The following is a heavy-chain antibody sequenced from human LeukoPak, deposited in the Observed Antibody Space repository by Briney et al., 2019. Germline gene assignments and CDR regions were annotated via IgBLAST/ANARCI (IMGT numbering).Heavy chain of an antibody. V-gene: IGHV3-72*01. J-gene: IGHJ4*02. D-gene: IGHD5-12*01. CDR3: TTLRVATIDY. CDR2: STNKLNSYTT. Sequence: GGSLRLSCAASGFSLSDYYMDWVRQAPGKGLEWVGRSTNKLNSYTTQYAASVKGRFTISRDDSKNTLYLQMNSLKTEDTAVYYCTTLRVATIDYWGQGTLVTVSS. CDR1: GFSLSDYY.